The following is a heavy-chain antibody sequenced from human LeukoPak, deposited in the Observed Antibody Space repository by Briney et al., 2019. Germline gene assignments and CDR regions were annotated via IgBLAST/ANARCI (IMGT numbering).Heavy chain of an antibody. CDR1: GLTFSSYE. Sequence: GGSLRLSCAASGLTFSSYEMMWVRQAPGKGLDWVSYISSRGSPTCYADSVKGRFTISRDNAKNLLYLQMNSLRADDTAVYYCAGGLEYSGSPGYWGQGTLVTVSS. J-gene: IGHJ4*02. CDR2: ISSRGSPT. D-gene: IGHD1-26*01. V-gene: IGHV3-48*03. CDR3: AGGLEYSGSPGY.